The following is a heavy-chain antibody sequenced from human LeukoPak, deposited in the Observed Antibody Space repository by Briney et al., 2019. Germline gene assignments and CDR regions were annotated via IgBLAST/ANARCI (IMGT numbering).Heavy chain of an antibody. CDR1: GFTFSSYA. CDR3: ARGGYSYGRPLEDY. D-gene: IGHD5-18*01. Sequence: GGSLRLSCAASGFTFSSYAMHWVRQAPGKGLEWVAVISYDGSNKYYADSVKGRFTISRDNSKNTLYLQMNSLRAEDTAVYYCARGGYSYGRPLEDYWGQGTLVTVSS. J-gene: IGHJ4*02. V-gene: IGHV3-30-3*01. CDR2: ISYDGSNK.